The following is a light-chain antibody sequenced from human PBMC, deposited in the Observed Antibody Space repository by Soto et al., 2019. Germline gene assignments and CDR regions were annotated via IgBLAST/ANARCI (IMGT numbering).Light chain of an antibody. J-gene: IGLJ3*02. Sequence: QSVLTQSPSASGSPGQSVTISCIGTSSDVGGYNYVSWYQHHPGKAPKLIIYEVSNRPSGVSDRFSGSKSGNTASLTISGLQAEDEADYHCSSYTTTTAWVFGGGTKLTVL. CDR3: SSYTTTTAWV. CDR2: EVS. CDR1: SSDVGGYNY. V-gene: IGLV2-14*01.